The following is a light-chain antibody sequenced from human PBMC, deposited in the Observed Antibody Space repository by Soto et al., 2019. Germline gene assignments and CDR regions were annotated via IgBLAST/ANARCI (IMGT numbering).Light chain of an antibody. CDR1: SSDVGSYNL. Sequence: QSALTQPASVSGSPGQSITISYTGSSSDVGSYNLVSWYQQHPGKAPKLIIYEGSKRPSGVSDRFSGSKSGNTASLTISGLQAEDEADYYCCSYAGRSNWVFGGGTKLTVL. CDR2: EGS. J-gene: IGLJ3*02. CDR3: CSYAGRSNWV. V-gene: IGLV2-23*01.